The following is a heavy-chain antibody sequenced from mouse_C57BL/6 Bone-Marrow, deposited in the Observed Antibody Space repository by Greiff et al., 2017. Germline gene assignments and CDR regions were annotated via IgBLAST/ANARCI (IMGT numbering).Heavy chain of an antibody. V-gene: IGHV1-64*01. CDR1: GYTFTSYW. J-gene: IGHJ3*01. CDR3: AYDYEAWFAY. Sequence: VQLQQPGAELVKPGASVKLSCQASGYTFTSYWMHWVKQRPGQGLEWIGMIHPNSGSTNYNEKFKSKATLTVDKSSSTAYMQLSSLTSEDSAVYYCAYDYEAWFAYWGQGTLVTVSA. D-gene: IGHD2-4*01. CDR2: IHPNSGST.